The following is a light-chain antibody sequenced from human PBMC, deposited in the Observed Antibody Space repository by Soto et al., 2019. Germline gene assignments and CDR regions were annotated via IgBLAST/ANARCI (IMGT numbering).Light chain of an antibody. Sequence: MGVAQAAATLSEKQGEGGTGSERASQSVYSNLAWHQQKPGQAPRLLIYGASTRATGVPARFSDSGSVRGLTITISRLQSEDFAVYYWQQYYHWPRTFGQGTQVDI. V-gene: IGKV3D-15*01. CDR1: QSVYSN. CDR2: GAS. J-gene: IGKJ1*01. CDR3: QQYYHWPRT.